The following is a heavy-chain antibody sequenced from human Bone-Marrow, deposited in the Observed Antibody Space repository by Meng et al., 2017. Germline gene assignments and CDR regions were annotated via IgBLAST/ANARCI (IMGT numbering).Heavy chain of an antibody. D-gene: IGHD3-10*01. CDR1: GYTFTSYA. CDR2: INAGNGNT. J-gene: IGHJ6*02. CDR3: ARSPFRMVRGVYYYGMDV. V-gene: IGHV1-3*01. Sequence: ASVKVSCKASGYTFTSYAMHWVRQAPGQRLEWMGWINAGNGNTKYSQKFQGRVTITRDTSASTAYMELSSLRSEDTAVYYCARSPFRMVRGVYYYGMDVWDQGTTVTVSS.